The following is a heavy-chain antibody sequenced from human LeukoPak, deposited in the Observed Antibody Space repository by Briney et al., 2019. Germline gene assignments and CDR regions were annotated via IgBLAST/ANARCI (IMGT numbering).Heavy chain of an antibody. V-gene: IGHV3-30*04. J-gene: IGHJ6*02. CDR2: ISYDGSNK. D-gene: IGHD3-10*01. CDR3: ARDDEGSGSYFQMALGMDV. CDR1: GFTFSSYA. Sequence: GRSLRLSCAASGFTFSSYAMHWVRQAPGKGLEWVAVISYDGSNKYYADSAKGRFTISRDNSKNTLYLQMNSLRAEDTAVYYCARDDEGSGSYFQMALGMDVWGQGTTVTVSS.